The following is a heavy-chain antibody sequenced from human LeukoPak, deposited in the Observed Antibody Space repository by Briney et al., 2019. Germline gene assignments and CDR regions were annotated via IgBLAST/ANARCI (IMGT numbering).Heavy chain of an antibody. CDR1: GFTFDDYG. J-gene: IGHJ6*03. CDR2: ISSSSSYI. D-gene: IGHD6-13*01. CDR3: AKDAIAAAEGYYYMDV. Sequence: GGSLRLSCAASGFTFDDYGMSWVRQAPGKGLEWVSSISSSSSYIYYADSVKGRFTISRDNAKNSLYLQMNSLRAEDTAVYYCAKDAIAAAEGYYYMDVWGKGTTVTISS. V-gene: IGHV3-21*01.